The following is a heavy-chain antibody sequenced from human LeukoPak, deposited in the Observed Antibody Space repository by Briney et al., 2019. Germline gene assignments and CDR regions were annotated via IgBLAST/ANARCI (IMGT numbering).Heavy chain of an antibody. Sequence: PXGSXXXXXXASGVTFSSXAXXXVRXVPGKGRXGXSAXXGSGGSTYYADSVKGRFTISRDNSKNTLHLQMNSLRAEDTAVYYCAKGPLIEVAGTTWDYWGQGTLVTVSS. V-gene: IGHV3-23*01. CDR3: AKGPLIEVAGTTWDY. D-gene: IGHD6-19*01. CDR2: XXGSGGST. J-gene: IGHJ4*02. CDR1: GVTFSSXA.